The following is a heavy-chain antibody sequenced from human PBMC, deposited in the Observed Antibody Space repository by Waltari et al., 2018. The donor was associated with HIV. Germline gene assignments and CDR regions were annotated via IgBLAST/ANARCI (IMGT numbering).Heavy chain of an antibody. CDR2: IKPDGSET. D-gene: IGHD3-22*01. CDR1: GSPFSSHW. CDR3: AREYFYESSGYYYRSTFDY. Sequence: EVQLVESGGGLVQPGESLRLSCAASGSPFSSHWWSWVRQAPGKGLEWVANIKPDGSETYYVDSVKGRFTISRDNAKTSLYLQMNSLRAEDTAVYFCAREYFYESSGYYYRSTFDYWGQGTLVTVSS. V-gene: IGHV3-7*01. J-gene: IGHJ4*02.